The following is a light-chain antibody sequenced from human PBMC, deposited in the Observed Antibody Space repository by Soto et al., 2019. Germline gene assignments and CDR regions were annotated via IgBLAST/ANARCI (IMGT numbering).Light chain of an antibody. Sequence: QSALAQPRSVSASPGQSVTISRTGTSSDVGGYNYVSWYQQHPGKAPKLMIYDVSKRPSGVPDRFSGSKSGNTASLTISGLQAEDEADYYCCSYAGSYGVFGTGTKVTVL. V-gene: IGLV2-11*01. CDR1: SSDVGGYNY. J-gene: IGLJ1*01. CDR3: CSYAGSYGV. CDR2: DVS.